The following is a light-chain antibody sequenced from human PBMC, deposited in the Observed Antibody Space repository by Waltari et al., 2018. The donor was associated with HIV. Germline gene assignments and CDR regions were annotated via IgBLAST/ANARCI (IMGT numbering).Light chain of an antibody. V-gene: IGLV2-23*02. CDR3: CAYAGSTTYVS. CDR2: EVS. Sequence: QSALTQPASVSGSPGQSIPISCTGTSSDVGGSNLVSWYQQHPGKAPKLMIYEVSKRPSGVSNRFSGSKSGNTASLTISGLQAEDEADYYCCAYAGSTTYVSFGGGTKLTVL. CDR1: SSDVGGSNL. J-gene: IGLJ2*01.